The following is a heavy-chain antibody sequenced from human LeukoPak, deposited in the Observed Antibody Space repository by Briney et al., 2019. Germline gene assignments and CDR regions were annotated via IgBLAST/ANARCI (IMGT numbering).Heavy chain of an antibody. J-gene: IGHJ4*02. CDR1: GYSFTSYW. CDR2: IYPGDSDT. CDR3: ARRKRARYSSSWYYFDY. V-gene: IGHV5-51*01. D-gene: IGHD6-13*01. Sequence: GESLKISCKGSGYSFTSYWIGWVRQMPGKGLEWMGIIYPGDSDTRYSPSFRGQVTISADKSISTAYLQWSSLKASDTAMYYCARRKRARYSSSWYYFDYWGQGTLVTVSS.